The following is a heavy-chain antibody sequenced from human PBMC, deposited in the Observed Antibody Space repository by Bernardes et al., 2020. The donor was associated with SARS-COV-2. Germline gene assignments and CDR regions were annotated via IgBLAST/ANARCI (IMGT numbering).Heavy chain of an antibody. CDR3: AKEVPANDY. Sequence: SETLSLTCVVSGDSISSIHYYWGWVRQPPGKGPEWIGIMYYTGGTSAGTYSNPSLKNRVVMSMDASKNKISLDLTSVTAADTGVYYCAKEVPANDYWGQGTLVTVSS. J-gene: IGHJ4*02. D-gene: IGHD2-2*01. V-gene: IGHV4-39*07. CDR1: GDSISSIHYY. CDR2: MYYTGGTSAGT.